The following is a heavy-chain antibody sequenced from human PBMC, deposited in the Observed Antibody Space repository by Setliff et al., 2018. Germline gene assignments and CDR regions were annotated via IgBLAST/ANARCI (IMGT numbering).Heavy chain of an antibody. V-gene: IGHV4-59*02. Sequence: LSLTCTVSGGSVSPYFWSWIRQPPGKGLQWIGYIYHNGNTNFNPSLKSRVTMSVATFENHFSLKLNSLTAGDTAVYYCARVTNWGLDLRFDPWGQGILVTVSS. D-gene: IGHD7-27*01. CDR3: ARVTNWGLDLRFDP. CDR1: GGSVSPYF. J-gene: IGHJ5*02. CDR2: IYHNGNT.